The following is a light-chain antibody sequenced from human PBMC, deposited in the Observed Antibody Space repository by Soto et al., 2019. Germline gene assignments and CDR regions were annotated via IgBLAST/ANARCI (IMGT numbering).Light chain of an antibody. Sequence: IQLTHPPSSLSASDTDTVTITSRASQGISSFLAWYKQKPGKAPKLLIYAASTLQSGVTSRFSGSGSGTDFTLTISSLQPEDFAVYYCQKYDSAPRTFGQGTKVDIK. CDR1: QGISSF. CDR2: AAS. V-gene: IGKV1-9*01. CDR3: QKYDSAPRT. J-gene: IGKJ1*01.